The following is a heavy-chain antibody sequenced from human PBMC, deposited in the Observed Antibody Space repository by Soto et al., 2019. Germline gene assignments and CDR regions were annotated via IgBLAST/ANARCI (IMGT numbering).Heavy chain of an antibody. CDR2: ISWDSGSI. J-gene: IGHJ4*02. D-gene: IGHD2-21*01. Sequence: QLVESGGGLVQPGRSLRLSCVASGFRFDEYAIHWVRQAPGKGLEWVSGISWDSGSINYAGSVRGRFTVSRDNAKNSLYLHMTSLRSEDTAFYYCAKIVTRHSLVPVFDQWGQGALVSASS. V-gene: IGHV3-9*01. CDR3: AKIVTRHSLVPVFDQ. CDR1: GFRFDEYA.